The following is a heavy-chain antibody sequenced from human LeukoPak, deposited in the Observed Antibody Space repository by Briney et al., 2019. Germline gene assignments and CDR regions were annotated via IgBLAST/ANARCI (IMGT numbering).Heavy chain of an antibody. CDR2: ICYSGST. CDR1: GGSISSSNYY. J-gene: IGHJ4*02. D-gene: IGHD3-22*01. Sequence: PSETLSLTCTVSGGSISSSNYYWGWIRQPPGKGLEWIGSICYSGSTYYNPSLKSRVTISVDTSKNQFSLKLSSVTAADTAVYYCATWITMIVVVTSYWGQGTLVTVSS. CDR3: ATWITMIVVVTSY. V-gene: IGHV4-39*01.